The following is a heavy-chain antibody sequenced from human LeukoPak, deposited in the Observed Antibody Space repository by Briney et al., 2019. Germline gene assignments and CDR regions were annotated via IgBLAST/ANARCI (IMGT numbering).Heavy chain of an antibody. D-gene: IGHD3-16*01. CDR1: GGSFSGYY. V-gene: IGHV4-34*01. J-gene: IGHJ4*02. CDR3: ARVGMITFGGVSDPHYYFDY. Sequence: SETLSLTCAVYGGSFSGYYWSWIREPPGKGLEWIGEINHSGSTNYNPSLKSRITISVDPSKNQFSLKLSSVTAADTAVYYCARVGMITFGGVSDPHYYFDYWGQGTLVTVSS. CDR2: INHSGST.